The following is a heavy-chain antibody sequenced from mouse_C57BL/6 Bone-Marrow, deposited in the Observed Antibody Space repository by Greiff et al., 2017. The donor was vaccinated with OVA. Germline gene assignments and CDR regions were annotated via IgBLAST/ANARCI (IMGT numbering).Heavy chain of an antibody. CDR3: ARHAGLDY. J-gene: IGHJ3*01. Sequence: EVKLVESGGGLVQPGGSLKLSCAASGFTFSDYYMYWVRQTPEKRLEWVAYISNGGGSTYYPDTVKGRFTISRDNAKNTLYLQMSRLKSEDTAMYYCARHAGLDYWGQGTLVTVSA. CDR1: GFTFSDYY. CDR2: ISNGGGST. V-gene: IGHV5-12*01.